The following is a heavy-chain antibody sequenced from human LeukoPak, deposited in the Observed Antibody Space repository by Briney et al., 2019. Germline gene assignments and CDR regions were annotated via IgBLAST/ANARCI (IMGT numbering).Heavy chain of an antibody. CDR1: GYRFSTYW. CDR3: ASVYAGDFDY. J-gene: IGHJ4*02. Sequence: HGESLRISCQGSGYRFSTYWITWVRQMPGKGLEWVGRIDPSDSHPNYSPSFQGHVTISADKSISTAYLQWSSLKASDTAMYYCASVYAGDFDYWGQGTLVTVSS. V-gene: IGHV5-10-1*01. CDR2: IDPSDSHP. D-gene: IGHD2-8*01.